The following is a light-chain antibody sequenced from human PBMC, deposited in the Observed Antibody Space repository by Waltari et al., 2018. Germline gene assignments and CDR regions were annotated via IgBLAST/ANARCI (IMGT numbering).Light chain of an antibody. V-gene: IGKV1-5*03. CDR2: KAS. CDR1: QSISSW. Sequence: DIQMTQSPSTLSASVGERVTITCRARQSISSWLAWYQQEPGKAPKLLIYKASSLESGVPSRFSGSGSGTEFTLTISSLQPDDFATYYCQQYNSYWTFGQGTKVEIK. J-gene: IGKJ1*01. CDR3: QQYNSYWT.